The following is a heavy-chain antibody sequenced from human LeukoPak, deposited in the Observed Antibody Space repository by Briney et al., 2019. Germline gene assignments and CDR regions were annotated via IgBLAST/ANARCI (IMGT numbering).Heavy chain of an antibody. CDR2: ISWNSGSI. CDR1: GFTFDDYA. Sequence: PGGSLRLSCAASGFTFDDYAMHWVRQAPGKGLEWVSGISWNSGSIGYADSVKGRFTISRDNAKNSLYLQMNSLRAEDTALYYCAKSPLDFWSGYYTGFPGWFGELLSRDTYFDYWGQGTLVTVSS. J-gene: IGHJ4*02. CDR3: AKSPLDFWSGYYTGFPGWFGELLSRDTYFDY. D-gene: IGHD3-3*01. V-gene: IGHV3-9*01.